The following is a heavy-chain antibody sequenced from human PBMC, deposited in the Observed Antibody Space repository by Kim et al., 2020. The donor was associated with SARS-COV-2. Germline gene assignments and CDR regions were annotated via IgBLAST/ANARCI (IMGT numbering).Heavy chain of an antibody. Sequence: SETLSLTCTVSGGSISSSSYYWGWIRQPPGKGLEWIGSIYYSGSTYYNPSLKSRVTISVDTSKNQFSLKLSSVTAADTAVYYCACHGKLPLRFLPNWYFDLWGRGTLVTVSS. D-gene: IGHD3-3*01. CDR1: GGSISSSSYY. CDR3: ACHGKLPLRFLPNWYFDL. J-gene: IGHJ2*01. V-gene: IGHV4-39*01. CDR2: IYYSGST.